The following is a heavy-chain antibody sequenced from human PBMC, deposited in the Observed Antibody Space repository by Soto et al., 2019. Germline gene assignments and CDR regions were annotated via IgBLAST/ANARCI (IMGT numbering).Heavy chain of an antibody. J-gene: IGHJ6*02. CDR3: AREGGGASYYYYGMDV. V-gene: IGHV4-59*01. D-gene: IGHD3-16*01. Sequence: PSETLSLTCTVSGGSISSYYWSWIRQPPGKGLEWIGYIYYSGSTNYNPFLKSRVTISVDTSKNQFSLKLSSVTAADTAVYYCAREGGGASYYYYGMDVWGQGTTVTVSS. CDR2: IYYSGST. CDR1: GGSISSYY.